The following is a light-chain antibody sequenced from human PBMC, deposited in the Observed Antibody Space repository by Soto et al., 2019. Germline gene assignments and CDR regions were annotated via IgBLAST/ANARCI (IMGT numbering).Light chain of an antibody. CDR1: QAVNTR. J-gene: IGKJ4*01. CDR3: QEFASN. V-gene: IGKV3-20*01. CDR2: GAS. Sequence: EIVLTQSPATLSSFPGDRVTLSCRASQAVNTRLAWYQHKPGQAPRLLIYGASNRATGIPDRFSGSGSGTDFILTINRLEPEDFAVYYCQEFASNFGGGTKVDNK.